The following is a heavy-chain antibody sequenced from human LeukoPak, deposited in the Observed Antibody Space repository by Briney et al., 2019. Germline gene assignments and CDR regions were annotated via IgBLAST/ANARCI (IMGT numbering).Heavy chain of an antibody. CDR1: GYTFTGYY. V-gene: IGHV1-2*02. D-gene: IGHD6-6*01. CDR3: ARDGRQLVGLYNWFDP. CDR2: INPNSGGT. Sequence: ASVKVSCKASGYTFTGYYMHWVRQAPGQGLEWMGWINPNSGGTNYAQTFQGRVTMTRDTSISTAYMELSGLRSDDTAVYYCARDGRQLVGLYNWFDPWGQGTLVTVSS. J-gene: IGHJ5*02.